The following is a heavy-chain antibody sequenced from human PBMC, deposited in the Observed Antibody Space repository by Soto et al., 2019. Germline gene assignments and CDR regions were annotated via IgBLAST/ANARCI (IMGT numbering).Heavy chain of an antibody. CDR3: AKDCGGGGSCTH. J-gene: IGHJ4*02. CDR1: GFTFSGYA. V-gene: IGHV3-23*01. Sequence: DVRLWESGGGLVRPGGSLRLSCAASGFTFSGYAVTWVRQSPGKGLYWVSTIGGSGETRYFADSVRGRFTISRDNSKNTVYLQMNSLRADDTAVYYCAKDCGGGGSCTHWGQGTRVTVSS. CDR2: IGGSGETR. D-gene: IGHD2-15*01.